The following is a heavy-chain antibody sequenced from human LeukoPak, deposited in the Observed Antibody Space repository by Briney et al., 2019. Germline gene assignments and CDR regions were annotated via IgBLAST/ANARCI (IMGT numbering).Heavy chain of an antibody. CDR3: AKEVTYGGAAFDV. CDR2: ISSTRPTI. CDR1: GFTFSSYS. J-gene: IGHJ3*01. D-gene: IGHD3-10*01. Sequence: AGGSLRLSCAASGFTFSSYSMNWVRQAPGKGLEWVSYISSTRPTIYYADSVKGRFTISRDDAKSSLYLQMNSLRVEDTAVYYCAKEVTYGGAAFDVWGQGTTVTVSS. V-gene: IGHV3-48*01.